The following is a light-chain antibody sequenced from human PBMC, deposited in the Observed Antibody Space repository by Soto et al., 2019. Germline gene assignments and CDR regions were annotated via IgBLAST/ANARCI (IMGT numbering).Light chain of an antibody. Sequence: DIQMTQSPSSLSASVGDRVTITCRASQGISNYLAWYQQKPWKDPKLLIYAASTLQSGVPSRFSDSGSGTVFTLTISSLQPADVATYYCQKYNSAPRTFGQGTKVEIK. CDR1: QGISNY. J-gene: IGKJ1*01. CDR2: AAS. V-gene: IGKV1-27*01. CDR3: QKYNSAPRT.